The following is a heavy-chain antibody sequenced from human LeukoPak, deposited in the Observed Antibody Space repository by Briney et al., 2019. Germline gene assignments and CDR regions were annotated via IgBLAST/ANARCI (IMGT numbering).Heavy chain of an antibody. Sequence: PSETLSLTCTVSGGSISSYYWSWIRQPAGKGLEWIGRIYTSGSTNYNPSLKSRVTMSVDTSKNQFSPKLSSVTAADTAVYYCARDIGGDDYGDYVWFDPWGQGTLVTVSS. CDR1: GGSISSYY. D-gene: IGHD4-17*01. J-gene: IGHJ5*02. V-gene: IGHV4-4*07. CDR2: IYTSGST. CDR3: ARDIGGDDYGDYVWFDP.